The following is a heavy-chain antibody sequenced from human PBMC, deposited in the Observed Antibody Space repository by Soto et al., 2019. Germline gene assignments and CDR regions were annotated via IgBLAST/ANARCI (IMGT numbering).Heavy chain of an antibody. J-gene: IGHJ5*02. Sequence: SETLSLTCTVSGGSISSGGYFWSWIRQHPGKGLEWIGYISYSGSTYYNPSLKSRVTISVDTSENQFSLKLNSVTAADTAVYYCARLMPTKGFGQGWFDPWGQGTLVTVSS. CDR2: ISYSGST. CDR1: GGSISSGGYF. CDR3: ARLMPTKGFGQGWFDP. V-gene: IGHV4-31*03. D-gene: IGHD2-2*01.